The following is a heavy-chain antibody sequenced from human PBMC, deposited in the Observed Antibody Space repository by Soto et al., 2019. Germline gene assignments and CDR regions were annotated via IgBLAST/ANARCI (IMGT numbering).Heavy chain of an antibody. CDR3: ARDLTGGQTYYDFWSGYSPVDY. CDR1: GDNFTSYY. V-gene: IGHV1-46*03. Sequence: GASVKVSCKASGDNFTSYYMHWVRQAPGQGLEWMGIIDPSGGSTSYAQKFQGRVSMTRDTSTSTVYMDLSSLRSEDTAVYYCARDLTGGQTYYDFWSGYSPVDYWGLGTLVNVSS. CDR2: IDPSGGST. D-gene: IGHD3-3*01. J-gene: IGHJ4*02.